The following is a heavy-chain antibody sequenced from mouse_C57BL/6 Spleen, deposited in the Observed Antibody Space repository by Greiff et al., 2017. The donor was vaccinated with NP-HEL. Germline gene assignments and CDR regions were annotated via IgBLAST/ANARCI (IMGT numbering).Heavy chain of an antibody. CDR2: IHPNSGST. CDR3: AREGVYSTHEGVYYYDY. CDR1: GYTFTSYW. V-gene: IGHV1-64*01. D-gene: IGHD2-5*01. Sequence: QVQPQQPGAELVKPGASVKLSCKASGYTFTSYWMHWVKQRPGQGLEWIGMIHPNSGSTNYNEKFKSKATLTVDKSSSTAYMQLSSLTSEDSAVCYCAREGVYSTHEGVYYYDYWGQGTTLTVSS. J-gene: IGHJ2*01.